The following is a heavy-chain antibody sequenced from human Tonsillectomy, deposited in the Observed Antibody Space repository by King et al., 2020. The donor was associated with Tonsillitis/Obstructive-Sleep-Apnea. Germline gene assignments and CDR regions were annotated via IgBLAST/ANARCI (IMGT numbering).Heavy chain of an antibody. J-gene: IGHJ3*02. CDR2: FSTSSSYI. CDR1: GFTFSTYS. CDR3: ARDSDDAFDI. V-gene: IGHV3-21*01. Sequence: VQLVESGGGLVKPGGSLRLSCAASGFTFSTYSMSWVRQAPGKGLEWVSSFSTSSSYIYYGDSVKGRFTISRDNAKNSLYLQMNSLRAEDTAVYYCARDSDDAFDIWGQGTMVTVSS.